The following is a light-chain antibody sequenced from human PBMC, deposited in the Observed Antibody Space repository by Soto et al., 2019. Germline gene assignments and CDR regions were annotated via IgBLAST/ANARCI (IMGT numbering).Light chain of an antibody. CDR3: QQYGSAPYT. CDR2: GAS. CDR1: QSVSSSY. Sequence: EIVLTQSPGTLSLSPGERATLSCRASQSVSSSYLAWYQQKPGQAPRLLIYGASSRATGIPDRFSCSGSGTDFTLTIRRLEPEDFAVYYCQQYGSAPYTFGQGTKLEIK. J-gene: IGKJ2*01. V-gene: IGKV3-20*01.